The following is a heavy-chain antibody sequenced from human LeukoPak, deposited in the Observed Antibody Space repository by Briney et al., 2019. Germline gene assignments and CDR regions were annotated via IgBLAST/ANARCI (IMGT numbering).Heavy chain of an antibody. CDR3: ARVYDSSGYSLLDY. CDR1: GYTFTGYY. D-gene: IGHD3-22*01. V-gene: IGHV1-2*02. J-gene: IGHJ4*02. CDR2: INPNSGGT. Sequence: ASVKVSCKASGYTFTGYYMHWVRQAPGQGLEWMEWINPNSGGTNYAQKFQGRVTMTRDTSISTAYMELSRLRSDDTAVYYCARVYDSSGYSLLDYWGQGTLVTVSS.